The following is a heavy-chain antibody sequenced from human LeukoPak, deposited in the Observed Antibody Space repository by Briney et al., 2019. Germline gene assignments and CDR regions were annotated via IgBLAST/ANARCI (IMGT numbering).Heavy chain of an antibody. Sequence: PGGSLTLSCAASGFTLDDYAILWVRKSPGEGLEWVSLISGDGGRTYYADSVKGRFTISRDNSKNSLYLQMNSLRTEDTALYYCAKDIGGYSYAADYWGQGTLVTVSS. J-gene: IGHJ4*02. CDR3: AKDIGGYSYAADY. CDR2: ISGDGGRT. CDR1: GFTLDDYA. V-gene: IGHV3-43*02. D-gene: IGHD5-18*01.